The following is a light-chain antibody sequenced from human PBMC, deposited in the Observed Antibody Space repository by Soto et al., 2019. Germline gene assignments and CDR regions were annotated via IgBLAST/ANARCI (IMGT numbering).Light chain of an antibody. J-gene: IGKJ4*01. CDR3: QQYNNWPLT. Sequence: EVVLTQSPATLSLSPGERATLSCRASQSIRNYLAWYQQKPGQAPRLLIYDASNRATGIPARFSGSGSGTDFILTISSLQSEDFAVYYCQQYNNWPLTFGGGTKVDIK. V-gene: IGKV3-11*01. CDR1: QSIRNY. CDR2: DAS.